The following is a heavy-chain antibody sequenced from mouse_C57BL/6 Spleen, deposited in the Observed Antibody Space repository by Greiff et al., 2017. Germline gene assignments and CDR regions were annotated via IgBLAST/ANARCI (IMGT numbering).Heavy chain of an antibody. CDR1: GYTFTSYW. V-gene: IGHV1-61*01. J-gene: IGHJ3*01. CDR3: ARFYDYEFAY. D-gene: IGHD2-4*01. CDR2: IYPSDSET. Sequence: QVQLKQPGAELVRPGSSVKLSCKASGYTFTSYWMDWVKQRPGQGLEWIGNIYPSDSETHYNQKFKDKATLTVDKSSSTAYMQLSSLTSEDSAVYYCARFYDYEFAYWGQGTLVTVSA.